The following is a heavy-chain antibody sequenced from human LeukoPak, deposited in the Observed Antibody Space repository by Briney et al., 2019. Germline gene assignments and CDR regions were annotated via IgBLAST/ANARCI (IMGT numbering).Heavy chain of an antibody. J-gene: IGHJ4*02. Sequence: HPGGSLRLSCAASGFTFSDYAMHWVRLAPGKGLEWVAVISKDGSDKYYPGSVRGRFPISRDNSKNTIYLQMDSLRAEDTAIYYCARDYWWNYDYWGQGTLVTVSS. D-gene: IGHD1-7*01. CDR1: GFTFSDYA. CDR3: ARDYWWNYDY. V-gene: IGHV3-30-3*01. CDR2: ISKDGSDK.